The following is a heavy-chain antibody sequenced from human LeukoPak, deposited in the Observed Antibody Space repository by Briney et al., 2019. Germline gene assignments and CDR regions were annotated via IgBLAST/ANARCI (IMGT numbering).Heavy chain of an antibody. CDR2: IYHSGST. J-gene: IGHJ3*02. Sequence: GSLRLSCAASGFTFSSYGMHWVRQPPGKGLEWIGEIYHSGSTNYNPSLKSRVTISVDKSKNQFSLKLSSVTAADTAVYYCARVVGATDAFDIWGQGTMVTVSS. CDR3: ARVVGATDAFDI. CDR1: GFTFSSYG. D-gene: IGHD1-26*01. V-gene: IGHV4-4*02.